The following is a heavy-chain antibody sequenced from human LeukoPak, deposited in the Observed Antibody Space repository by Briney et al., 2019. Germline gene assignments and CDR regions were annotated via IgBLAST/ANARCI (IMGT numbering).Heavy chain of an antibody. D-gene: IGHD1-26*01. CDR3: ARGGSYYQDY. CDR2: MYSGGDT. V-gene: IGHV3-53*01. Sequence: GGSLRLSCAASGFTVSSNYMSWVRQAPGKGLEWVSVMYSGGDTYYADSVKGRFTISRDNAKNTLYLQMNSLRAEDTAVYYCARGGSYYQDYWGQGTLVTVSS. CDR1: GFTVSSNY. J-gene: IGHJ4*02.